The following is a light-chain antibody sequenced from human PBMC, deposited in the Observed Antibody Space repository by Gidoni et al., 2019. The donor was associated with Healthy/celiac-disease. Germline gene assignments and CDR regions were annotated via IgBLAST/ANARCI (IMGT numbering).Light chain of an antibody. CDR3: QQYDNLLS. CDR1: QDIINY. J-gene: IGKJ3*01. CDR2: DAS. Sequence: DIPITQSPSSLSASVGDRATIPCQASQDIINYLNWYQQKPGKAPKLLIYDASNLETGVPSRFSGSGSGTDFTFTISSLQPEDIATYYCQQYDNLLSFGPXTKVDIK. V-gene: IGKV1-33*01.